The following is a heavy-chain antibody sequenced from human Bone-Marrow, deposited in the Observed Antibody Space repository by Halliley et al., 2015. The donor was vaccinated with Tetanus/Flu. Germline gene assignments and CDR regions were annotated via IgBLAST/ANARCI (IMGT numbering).Heavy chain of an antibody. J-gene: IGHJ3*02. D-gene: IGHD5-18*01. V-gene: IGHV3-48*03. CDR3: ASGGGYSYGYPPGAFDI. Sequence: YFSDSVKGRITVSRDNAKNSVSLQMNSLSVEDTAVYFCASGGGYSYGYPPGAFDIWSQRTMVTVSS.